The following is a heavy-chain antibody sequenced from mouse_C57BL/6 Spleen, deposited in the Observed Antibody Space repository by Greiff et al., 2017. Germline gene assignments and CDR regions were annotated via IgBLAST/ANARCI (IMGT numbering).Heavy chain of an antibody. CDR3: ARRGCYGSSNYAMDY. CDR2: INPYNGGT. Sequence: EVQLQQPGPVLVKPGASVKMSCKASGYTFTDYYMNWVKQSHGKSLEWIGVINPYNGGTSYNEKFKGKATLTVDKSSSTAYMELNSLTSEDSAVEDCARRGCYGSSNYAMDYWGQGTSVTVSS. D-gene: IGHD1-1*01. J-gene: IGHJ4*01. V-gene: IGHV1-19*01. CDR1: GYTFTDYY.